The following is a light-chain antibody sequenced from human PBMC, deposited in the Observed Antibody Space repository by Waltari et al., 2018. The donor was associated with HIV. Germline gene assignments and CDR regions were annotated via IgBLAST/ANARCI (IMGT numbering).Light chain of an antibody. CDR1: SSNIGNNA. J-gene: IGLJ2*01. V-gene: IGLV1-36*01. CDR2: YDD. Sequence: QSVLTQPPSVSEAPRQRVTISCSGSSSNIGNNAVNWYQQLPGKPPKLLSYYDDLLASGVADRFSGSKSGTSASLAISGLQSEDESDYYCAAWDDSLNGVVFGGGTKLTVL. CDR3: AAWDDSLNGVV.